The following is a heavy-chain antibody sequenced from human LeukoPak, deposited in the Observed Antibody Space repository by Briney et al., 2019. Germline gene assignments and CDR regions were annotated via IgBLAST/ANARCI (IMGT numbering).Heavy chain of an antibody. CDR3: ARSNQVVVAATGYYYYGMDV. J-gene: IGHJ6*02. D-gene: IGHD2-15*01. CDR2: ISWDGGST. CDR1: GFTFDDYT. Sequence: GGSLRLSCAASGFTFDDYTMHWVRQAPGKGLEWVSLISWDGGSTYYADSVKGRFTISRDNSKNSLYLQMNSLRAEDTAVYYCARSNQVVVAATGYYYYGMDVWGQGTTVTVSS. V-gene: IGHV3-43*01.